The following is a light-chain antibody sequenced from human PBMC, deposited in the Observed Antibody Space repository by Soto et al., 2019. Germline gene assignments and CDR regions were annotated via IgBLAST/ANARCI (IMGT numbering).Light chain of an antibody. CDR1: SSDVGSYDL. J-gene: IGLJ3*02. V-gene: IGLV2-23*02. CDR3: SSYAGRGVWV. Sequence: QSALTQPASVSGSPGQSITISCTGTSSDVGSYDLVSWYQQHPGEGPKLLIYEVTERPSGVSIRFSGSKSDYTASLTISGLQAEDEADYYCSSYAGRGVWVFGGGTQLTVL. CDR2: EVT.